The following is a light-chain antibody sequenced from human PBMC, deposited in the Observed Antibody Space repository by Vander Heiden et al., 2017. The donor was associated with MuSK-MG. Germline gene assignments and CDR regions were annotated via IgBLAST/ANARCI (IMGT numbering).Light chain of an antibody. CDR3: QQRSNWPRIT. CDR2: DAS. Sequence: EIVLTQSPATLSLSPGERATLSCRASQSVSSYLAWYQQKPGQAPRLLIYDASNRDTGIPARFSGSGSGKDFTLTISSLEPEDSAVYYCQQRSNWPRITFGQWTRLEIK. CDR1: QSVSSY. J-gene: IGKJ5*01. V-gene: IGKV3-11*01.